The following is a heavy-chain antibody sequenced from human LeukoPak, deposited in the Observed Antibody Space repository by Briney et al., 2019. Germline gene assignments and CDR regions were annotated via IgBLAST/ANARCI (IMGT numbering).Heavy chain of an antibody. Sequence: GGSLRLSCAASGFTFSSYAMSWVRQAPGKGLEWVSAISGSGGSTYYADSVKGRSTISRDNSKNTLYLQMNSLRAEDTAVYYCAKDRRPEYCGSTSCYDYYYGMDVWGQGTTVTVSS. CDR3: AKDRRPEYCGSTSCYDYYYGMDV. CDR1: GFTFSSYA. J-gene: IGHJ6*02. V-gene: IGHV3-23*01. CDR2: ISGSGGST. D-gene: IGHD2-2*01.